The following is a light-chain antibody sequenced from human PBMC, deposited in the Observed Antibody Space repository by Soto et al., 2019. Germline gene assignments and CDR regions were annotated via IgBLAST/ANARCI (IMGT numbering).Light chain of an antibody. J-gene: IGLJ1*01. CDR1: SSNIGAGYD. CDR2: GNR. Sequence: QSVLTQPPSVSGTPGQRVTISCTGRSSNIGAGYDVHWYQQLPGTAPKLHIYGNRNRPSGVPDRFSGSKSGTSASLAITGLQAEDEADYYCQSYDSSLSGYVFGTGTKVTVL. CDR3: QSYDSSLSGYV. V-gene: IGLV1-40*01.